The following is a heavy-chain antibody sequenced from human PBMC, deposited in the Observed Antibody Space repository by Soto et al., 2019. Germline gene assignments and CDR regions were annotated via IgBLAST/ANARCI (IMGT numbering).Heavy chain of an antibody. V-gene: IGHV3-23*01. D-gene: IGHD3-22*01. CDR2: ITGDGHRT. J-gene: IGHJ4*02. CDR1: GFTFSGYA. CDR3: AIRYYYDSATFSPLFES. Sequence: EVQLLESGGGLVQPGGSLRLSCTASGFTFSGYAMSWVRQSPGKELEWVAAITGDGHRTYYADSVEGRFTISRDNSKKTLFLQMNSLRTEDTAIYHCAIRYYYDSATFSPLFESWGQGVLVTVSS.